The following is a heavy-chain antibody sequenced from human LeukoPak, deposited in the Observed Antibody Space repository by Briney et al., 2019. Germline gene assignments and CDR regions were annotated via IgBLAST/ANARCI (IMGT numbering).Heavy chain of an antibody. CDR1: GFTFSSYW. Sequence: GGSLRLSCVGSGFTFSSYWMSWVRQAPGKRLERVAIIKQDGSEKYYVDSVKGRFTISRDNAKNSLYLQMNSLRAEDTAVYFCARDWRLDWFDPWGQGTLVTVSS. CDR3: ARDWRLDWFDP. D-gene: IGHD3-3*01. J-gene: IGHJ5*02. CDR2: IKQDGSEK. V-gene: IGHV3-7*01.